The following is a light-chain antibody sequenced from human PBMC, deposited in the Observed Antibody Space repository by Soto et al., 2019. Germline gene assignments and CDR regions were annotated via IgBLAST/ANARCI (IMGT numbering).Light chain of an antibody. CDR3: QQYNSYWT. V-gene: IGKV1-5*03. CDR1: QSINSW. J-gene: IGKJ1*01. CDR2: KAS. Sequence: DIQMTQSPSPLSSFVGDRVTITFRASQSINSWLAWYQQKPGKAPKLLIYKASTLESGVPSRFSGSGSGTEFTLTINSLQPDDFATYYCQQYNSYWTFGQGTKVDIK.